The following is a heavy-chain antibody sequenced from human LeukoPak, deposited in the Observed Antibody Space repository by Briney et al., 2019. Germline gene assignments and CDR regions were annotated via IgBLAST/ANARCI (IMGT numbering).Heavy chain of an antibody. D-gene: IGHD6-13*01. CDR2: IVGSGDST. Sequence: PGGSLRLSCAASGFTFSSYAMSWVRQAPGKGLEWISAIVGSGDSTHYADSVKGRFTISRDNSKNTLYLQMNSLRVEDTAVYYCAEEGATSGIGFFQHWGQGTLVTVSS. CDR3: AEEGATSGIGFFQH. CDR1: GFTFSSYA. V-gene: IGHV3-23*01. J-gene: IGHJ1*01.